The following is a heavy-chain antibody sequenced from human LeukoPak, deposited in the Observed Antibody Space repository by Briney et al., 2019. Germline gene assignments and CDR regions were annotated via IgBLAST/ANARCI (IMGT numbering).Heavy chain of an antibody. D-gene: IGHD6-19*01. J-gene: IGHJ4*02. CDR2: TRYDEDNK. V-gene: IGHV3-30*02. CDR3: AKDTSTISVSGTCFDY. CDR1: GFTFNSYG. Sequence: PGGSLRLSCAASGFTFNSYGIHWVRQAPGKGLEWVAFTRYDEDNKYYADSVKGRFTISRDNSKSTLYLQMDSLRAEDTAVYYCAKDTSTISVSGTCFDYWGQGTLVTVSS.